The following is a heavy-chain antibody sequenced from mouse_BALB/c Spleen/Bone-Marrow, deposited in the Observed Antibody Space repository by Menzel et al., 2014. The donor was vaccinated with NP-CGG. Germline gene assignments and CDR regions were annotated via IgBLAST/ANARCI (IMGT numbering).Heavy chain of an antibody. J-gene: IGHJ1*01. D-gene: IGHD1-1*01. CDR1: GSDFSRYW. V-gene: IGHV4-1*02. CDR3: ARLNYYGNLFV. CDR2: INPHSSTI. Sequence: EVKLMESGGGLVQPGGSLKLSCAASGSDFSRYWMSWVRQAPGKGLEWIGEINPHSSTINYTPSLKDKFIIPRDNAKNTLYLQVSKVRSEDTALYYCARLNYYGNLFVWGAGTTVTVSS.